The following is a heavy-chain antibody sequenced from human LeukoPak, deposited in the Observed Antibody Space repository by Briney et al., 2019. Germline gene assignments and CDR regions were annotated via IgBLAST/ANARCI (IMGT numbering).Heavy chain of an antibody. D-gene: IGHD6-13*01. Sequence: SETLSLTCTVSGYSISSGYYWGWIRQPPGKGLEWIGSIYHSGSTYYNPSLKSRVTISVDTSKNQFSLKLSSVTAADTAVYYCARGIAAAGTLSSYYMDVWGKGTTVTVSS. J-gene: IGHJ6*03. CDR1: GYSISSGYY. CDR3: ARGIAAAGTLSSYYMDV. CDR2: IYHSGST. V-gene: IGHV4-38-2*02.